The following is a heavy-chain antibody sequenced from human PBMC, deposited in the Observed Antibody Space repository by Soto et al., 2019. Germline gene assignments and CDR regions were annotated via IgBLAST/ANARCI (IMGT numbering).Heavy chain of an antibody. V-gene: IGHV3-64*02. CDR1: AFTFSRYS. J-gene: IGHJ4*02. CDR3: TRGSAYDYAGPGGWGPQFDN. Sequence: GRSRRRSCSASAFTFSRYSMHCVRQAPGKGLEYVAGISTNAESSYFSDSVWDRCTISTDNSNNTLYLQIASLRPEDMAIFFGTRGSAYDYAGPGGWGPQFDNLRQRAMVAASS. D-gene: IGHD5-12*01. CDR2: ISTNAESS.